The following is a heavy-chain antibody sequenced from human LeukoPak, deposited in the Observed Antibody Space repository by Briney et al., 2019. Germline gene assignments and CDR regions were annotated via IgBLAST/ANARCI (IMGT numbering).Heavy chain of an antibody. J-gene: IGHJ4*02. Sequence: GGSLRLSCAASGFTFSNYWMHWVRQVPGKGLMWVPRIQGDGTIIQSADNVKGRFTISRDNAKNTLYLQMSSLRAEDTAVYYCARDDYGGCDYWGQGTLVTVSS. D-gene: IGHD4-23*01. CDR3: ARDDYGGCDY. V-gene: IGHV3-74*03. CDR1: GFTFSNYW. CDR2: IQGDGTII.